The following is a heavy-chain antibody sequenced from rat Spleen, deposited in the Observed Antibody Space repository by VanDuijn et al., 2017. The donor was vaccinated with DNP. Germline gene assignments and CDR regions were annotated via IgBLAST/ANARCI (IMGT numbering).Heavy chain of an antibody. D-gene: IGHD4-3*01. V-gene: IGHV5-7*01. J-gene: IGHJ2*01. CDR2: IIYDGGDT. CDR3: ATQGSGGY. CDR1: GFTFSDYN. Sequence: EVQLVESGGGLVQPGRSLKLSCAASGFTFSDYNMAWGRQAPKKGLEWVATIIYDGGDTYYGDSVKGRFTITRDNAKSTLYLQMDSLRSEDTATYYCATQGSGGYWGQGVMVTVSS.